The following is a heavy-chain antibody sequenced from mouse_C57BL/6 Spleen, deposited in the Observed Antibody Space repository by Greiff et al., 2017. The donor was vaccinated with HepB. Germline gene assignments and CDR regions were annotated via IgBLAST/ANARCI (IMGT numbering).Heavy chain of an antibody. CDR2: IYPRSGNN. CDR1: GYTFTSYG. V-gene: IGHV1-81*01. J-gene: IGHJ2*01. D-gene: IGHD2-3*01. Sequence: QVQLQQSGAELARPGASVKLSCKASGYTFTSYGISGVKQRTGQGREWMGEIYPRSGNNYYNEKFKGKATLTADKSSSTAYMELRSLTSEDSAVYFCARYNDGYYDYWGQGTTLTVSS. CDR3: ARYNDGYYDY.